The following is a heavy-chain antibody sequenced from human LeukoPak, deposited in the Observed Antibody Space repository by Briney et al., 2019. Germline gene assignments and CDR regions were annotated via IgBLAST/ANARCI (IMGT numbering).Heavy chain of an antibody. CDR1: GGSIRSSSYY. Sequence: PSETLSLTCTVSGGSIRSSSYYWDWIRQPPGKGLEWIGNIYYSGSTSYNASLKSRVTISVDTSKNQFSLKLSSVTAADTAVYYCARAEPIVGAPGPFDYWGQGTLVTVSS. J-gene: IGHJ4*02. CDR2: IYYSGST. D-gene: IGHD1-26*01. CDR3: ARAEPIVGAPGPFDY. V-gene: IGHV4-39*07.